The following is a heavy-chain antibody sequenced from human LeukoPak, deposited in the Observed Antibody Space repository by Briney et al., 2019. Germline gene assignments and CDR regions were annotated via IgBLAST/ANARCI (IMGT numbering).Heavy chain of an antibody. V-gene: IGHV4-30-4*01. CDR1: GGSISSGDYY. D-gene: IGHD1-7*01. J-gene: IGHJ3*02. CDR2: IYYSGST. CDR3: ARHLKTSAFDI. Sequence: SETLSLTCTVSGGSISSGDYYWSWIRQPPGKGLEWIGYIYYSGSTYYNPSLKSRVTISVDTSKNQFSLKLSSVTAADTAVYYCARHLKTSAFDIWGQGTMVTVSS.